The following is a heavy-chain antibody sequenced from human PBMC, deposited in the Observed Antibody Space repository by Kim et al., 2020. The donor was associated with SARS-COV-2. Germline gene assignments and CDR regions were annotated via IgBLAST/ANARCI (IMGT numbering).Heavy chain of an antibody. J-gene: IGHJ6*02. V-gene: IGHV1-2*02. Sequence: ASVKVSCKASGYTFTGYYMHWVRQAPGQGLEWMGWINPNSGGTNYAQKFQGRVTMTRDTSISTAYMELSRLRSDDTAVYYCARDPTTVTTHYYYGMDVWGQGTTVTVSS. CDR1: GYTFTGYY. CDR2: INPNSGGT. CDR3: ARDPTTVTTHYYYGMDV. D-gene: IGHD4-17*01.